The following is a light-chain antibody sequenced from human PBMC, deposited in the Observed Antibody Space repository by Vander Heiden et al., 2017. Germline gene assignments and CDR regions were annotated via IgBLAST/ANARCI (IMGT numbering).Light chain of an antibody. J-gene: IGKJ2*01. CDR2: DDT. Sequence: GARVTITCRASQGITSALAWYQQNPGKRPELLLYDDTSLETGFPVRFRGSGSGTDFTLTLSSIQPEDAATYVCQQFRLYPRTFGQGTKLEIK. CDR1: QGITSA. V-gene: IGKV1-13*02. CDR3: QQFRLYPRT.